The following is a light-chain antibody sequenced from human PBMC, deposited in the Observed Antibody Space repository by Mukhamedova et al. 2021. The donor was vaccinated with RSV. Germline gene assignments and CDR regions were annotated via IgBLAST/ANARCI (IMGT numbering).Light chain of an antibody. V-gene: IGLV2-11*01. J-gene: IGLJ3*02. CDR1: SSDVGGYNY. Sequence: GTSSDVGGYNYVSWYQQHPGKAPKLMIYDVSKRPSGVPDRFSGSKSGNTASLTISGLQAEDEADYYCCSYAGSSTWVFG. CDR3: CSYAGSSTWV. CDR2: DVS.